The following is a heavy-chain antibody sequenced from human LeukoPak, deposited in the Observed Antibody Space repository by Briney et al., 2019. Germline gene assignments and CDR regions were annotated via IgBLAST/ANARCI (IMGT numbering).Heavy chain of an antibody. J-gene: IGHJ4*02. CDR1: GFSLNTNAVA. CDR3: VYRTKVTSVDH. V-gene: IGHV2-5*01. CDR2: IYGNDDK. Sequence: ESGPTLVKPTQTLTLTCTFSGFSLNTNAVAVGWVRQPPGQALEWLTFIYGNDDKRYSPSLESRLTIIKDTSKKQVVLIMTDMDYVDTATYYCVYRTKVTSVDHWGQGTLVTVSS. D-gene: IGHD4-17*01.